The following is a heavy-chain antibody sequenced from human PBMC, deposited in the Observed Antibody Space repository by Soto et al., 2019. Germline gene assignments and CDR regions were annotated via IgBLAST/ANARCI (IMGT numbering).Heavy chain of an antibody. J-gene: IGHJ5*02. Sequence: QVQLIQSGPEVKRPGASVKLSCKASGYTFADYGIIWVRQAPGLGLEWVAWIASNTGNTDYARNIRGRVTVTTDTYTNTAFLDLRSLTSDDTAFYYCARVDDVIWVPYLSGQSWGQGTLVTVSS. V-gene: IGHV1-18*04. CDR1: GYTFADYG. D-gene: IGHD3-16*01. CDR2: IASNTGNT. CDR3: ARVDDVIWVPYLSGQS.